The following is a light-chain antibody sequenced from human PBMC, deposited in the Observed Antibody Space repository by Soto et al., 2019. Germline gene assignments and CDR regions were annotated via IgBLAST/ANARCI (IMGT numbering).Light chain of an antibody. V-gene: IGKV3-15*01. CDR1: QSVSSN. Sequence: EIVMTQSPATLSVSPGERATLSCRASQSVSSNLAWYQQKPGQAPRLLIYGASNRATGIPARFSGSGSGTEFTLTISSLQCEDFAVYYCQQYNNWPWTFGQGTKVEIK. J-gene: IGKJ1*01. CDR2: GAS. CDR3: QQYNNWPWT.